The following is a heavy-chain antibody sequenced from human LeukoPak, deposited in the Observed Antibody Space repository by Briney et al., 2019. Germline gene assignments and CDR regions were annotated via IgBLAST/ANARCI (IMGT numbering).Heavy chain of an antibody. CDR3: ARERITMVRGTQYNWFDP. CDR2: INPSGGST. CDR1: GYTFTSYY. D-gene: IGHD3-10*01. J-gene: IGHJ5*02. Sequence: ASVKVSCKASGYTFTSYYMHWMRQAPGQGLEWMGIINPSGGSTSYPQKFQGRVTMTRDTSTSTVYMELSSLRSEDTAVYYCARERITMVRGTQYNWFDPWGQGTLVTVSS. V-gene: IGHV1-46*01.